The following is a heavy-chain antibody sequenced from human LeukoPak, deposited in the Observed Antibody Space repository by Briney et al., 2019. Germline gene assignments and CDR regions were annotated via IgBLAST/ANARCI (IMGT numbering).Heavy chain of an antibody. CDR2: ISGSGGST. Sequence: GGSLRLSCAASGFTFITYAMSWVGQAPGKGMEWVSLISGSGGSTYYADSVKGRFTISRDNSKDTLYLQMNSLRPEDSAVYYCAKDSRRLDYSGQGTLVTVSS. CDR3: AKDSRRLDY. CDR1: GFTFITYA. V-gene: IGHV3-23*01. J-gene: IGHJ4*02.